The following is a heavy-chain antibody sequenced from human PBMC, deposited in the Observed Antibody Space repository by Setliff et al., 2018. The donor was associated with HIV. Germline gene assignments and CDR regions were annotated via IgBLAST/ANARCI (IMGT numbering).Heavy chain of an antibody. V-gene: IGHV4-59*01. J-gene: IGHJ3*02. Sequence: SETLSLTCTVSGVSITYSYWTWIRQPPGKGPEWIGYIHSSGATAYNPPLNSQVTMSMDTSKNQVSLKVTSVTAADTAVYYCARVGPETGGAFDNWGQGTTVTVSS. CDR3: ARVGPETGGAFDN. CDR1: GVSITYSY. D-gene: IGHD3-16*01. CDR2: IHSSGAT.